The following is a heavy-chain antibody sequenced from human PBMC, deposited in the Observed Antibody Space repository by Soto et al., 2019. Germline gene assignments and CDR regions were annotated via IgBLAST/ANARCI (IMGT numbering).Heavy chain of an antibody. CDR3: ARVVGDGSGSNHGMDV. CDR1: GGSVSSGSYY. D-gene: IGHD3-10*01. V-gene: IGHV4-61*01. Sequence: SETLSLTCTVSGGSVSSGSYYWSWIRQPPGKGLEWIGYIYYSGSTNYNPSLKSRVTISVDTSKNQFSLKLSSVTAADTAVYYCARVVGDGSGSNHGMDVWGQGTTVTVSS. CDR2: IYYSGST. J-gene: IGHJ6*02.